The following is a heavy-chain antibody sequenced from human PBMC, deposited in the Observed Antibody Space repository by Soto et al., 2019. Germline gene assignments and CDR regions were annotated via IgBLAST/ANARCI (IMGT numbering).Heavy chain of an antibody. CDR3: AKDLSKSGVFVFDY. CDR2: IYYSGST. J-gene: IGHJ4*02. Sequence: SETLSLTCTVSGGSISSGGYYWSWIRQHPGKGLEWIGYIYYSGSTYYNPSLKSRVTISVDTSKNQFSLKLSSVTAQDTAVYYCAKDLSKSGVFVFDYWGQGIRVTVSS. D-gene: IGHD6-13*01. CDR1: GGSISSGGYY. V-gene: IGHV4-31*03.